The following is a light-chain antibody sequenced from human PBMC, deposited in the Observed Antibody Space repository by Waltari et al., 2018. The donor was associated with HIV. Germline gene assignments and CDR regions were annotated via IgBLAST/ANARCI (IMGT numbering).Light chain of an antibody. CDR3: QSTDISGTFAV. CDR2: KDT. Sequence: SYELTQPPSVSVSPGQTAQITCSGDALPKQFVSLYRQKPGQAPLLVMYKDTERPSGIPERFTGSSSGTSVTLTINGVQAEDEGDYYCQSTDISGTFAVFGAGTKVTVL. J-gene: IGLJ1*01. V-gene: IGLV3-25*03. CDR1: ALPKQF.